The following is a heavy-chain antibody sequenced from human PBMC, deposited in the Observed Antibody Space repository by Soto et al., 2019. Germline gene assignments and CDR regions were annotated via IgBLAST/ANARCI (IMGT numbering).Heavy chain of an antibody. V-gene: IGHV5-51*01. J-gene: IGHJ6*02. CDR2: IYPGDSHT. CDR1: GYRFTSYW. CDR3: ARQNAPYCSSTRCRYYYYGMDV. Sequence: GESPKISCQGSGYRFTSYWIGWVRQMPGKSLERMGVIYPGDSHTRYSPSFPGQVPISADKTISPAYLQWCSLKASDTVMYYRARQNAPYCSSTRCRYYYYGMDVWGQGTTVTVSS. D-gene: IGHD2-2*01.